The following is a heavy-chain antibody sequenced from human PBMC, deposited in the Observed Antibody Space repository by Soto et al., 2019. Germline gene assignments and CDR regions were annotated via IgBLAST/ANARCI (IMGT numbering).Heavy chain of an antibody. CDR2: ISDSGST. CDR3: ARVGDSSGYYYPFDY. J-gene: IGHJ4*02. V-gene: IGHV4-31*03. D-gene: IGHD3-22*01. CDR1: GGSISSGGYF. Sequence: SETLSLTCIVSGGSISSGGYFWSWIRQYPGKGLEWIGHISDSGSTYYNTSLKSRITISVDTSKNQFSPKLGSVTAADTAVYYCARVGDSSGYYYPFDYWGQGTLVT.